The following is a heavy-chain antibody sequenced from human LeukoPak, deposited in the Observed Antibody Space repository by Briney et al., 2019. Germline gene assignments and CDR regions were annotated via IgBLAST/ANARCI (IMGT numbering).Heavy chain of an antibody. CDR1: GFTFSSYA. D-gene: IGHD3-3*01. V-gene: IGHV3-23*01. CDR3: AQNDRYDFRSGPDGA. J-gene: IGHJ4*02. CDR2: ISGGVGST. Sequence: GGSLRLSCAASGFTFSSYAMSWVRQAPGKGLEWVSTISGGVGSTYNRESVRGRFTVSRDNCKNTLYLQMNSLRAEDTALYYCAQNDRYDFRSGPDGARGQGTLVTVSS.